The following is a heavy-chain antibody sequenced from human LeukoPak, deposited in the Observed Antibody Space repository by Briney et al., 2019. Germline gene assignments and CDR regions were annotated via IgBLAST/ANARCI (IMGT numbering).Heavy chain of an antibody. D-gene: IGHD3-9*01. CDR1: GFSFTDYP. Sequence: RGSLRLSCATSGFSFTDYPMNWVRQAPGKGLEWISNIRTTADGAEYAYYADSVKGRVTISRDDGKNTLYLHMNSLRDDDTAVYYCATDQRYAFDYWGQGILVTVSP. CDR3: ATDQRYAFDY. J-gene: IGHJ4*02. CDR2: IRTTADGAEYA. V-gene: IGHV3-48*02.